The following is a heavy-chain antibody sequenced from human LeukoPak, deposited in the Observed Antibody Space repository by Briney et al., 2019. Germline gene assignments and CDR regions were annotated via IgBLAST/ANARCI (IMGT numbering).Heavy chain of an antibody. D-gene: IGHD1-26*01. CDR2: ISSSSSTI. CDR3: AGRGRGSYSNYYYMDV. J-gene: IGHJ6*03. CDR1: GFTFSSYS. Sequence: GGSLRLSCAASGFTFSSYSMNWVRQAPGKGLEWVSYISSSSSTIYYADSVKGPFTISRDNAKNSLYLQMNSLRAEDTAVYYCAGRGRGSYSNYYYMDVWGRGTTVTVSS. V-gene: IGHV3-48*01.